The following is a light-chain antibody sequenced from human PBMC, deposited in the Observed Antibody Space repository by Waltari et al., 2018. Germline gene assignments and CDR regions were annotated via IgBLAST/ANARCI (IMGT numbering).Light chain of an antibody. J-gene: IGLJ2*01. V-gene: IGLV2-23*02. CDR3: SSYAGSSKGV. Sequence: QSALTQPASVSGSPGQSITIPCTGTSSDVGNYKLFSWYQQHPGKAPKLMIYAVSKRPSGVSDRFSGSKSGDMASLTISGLQPEDEAEYFCSSYAGSSKGVFGGGTKVTVL. CDR2: AVS. CDR1: SSDVGNYKL.